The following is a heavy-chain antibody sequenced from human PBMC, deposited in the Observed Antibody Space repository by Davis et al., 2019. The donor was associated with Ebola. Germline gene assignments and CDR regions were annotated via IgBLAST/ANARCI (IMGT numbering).Heavy chain of an antibody. CDR1: GFTVSSNY. CDR3: ARESGY. V-gene: IGHV3-7*01. J-gene: IGHJ4*02. CDR2: IKQDGSEK. D-gene: IGHD3-10*01. Sequence: GGSLRLSCASSGFTVSSNYMSWVRQAPGKGLEWVANIKQDGSEKYYVDSVKGRFTISRDNAKNSLYLQMNSLRAEDTAVYYCARESGYWGQGTLVTVSS.